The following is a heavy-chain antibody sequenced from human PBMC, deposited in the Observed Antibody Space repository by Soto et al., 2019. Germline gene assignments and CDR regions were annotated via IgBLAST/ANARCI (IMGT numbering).Heavy chain of an antibody. Sequence: QVQLVQSGAEVKKPGSSVKVSCKASGGTFSRYAISWVRQAPGQGLEWMGGIIPIFGTANYAQKFQGRVTITADESTSTAYMELSSLRSVDTAVYYCARRRGGYCTSTSCYPYYYYGMDVWGQGTTVTVSS. D-gene: IGHD2-2*01. J-gene: IGHJ6*02. CDR2: IIPIFGTA. CDR3: ARRRGGYCTSTSCYPYYYYGMDV. CDR1: GGTFSRYA. V-gene: IGHV1-69*12.